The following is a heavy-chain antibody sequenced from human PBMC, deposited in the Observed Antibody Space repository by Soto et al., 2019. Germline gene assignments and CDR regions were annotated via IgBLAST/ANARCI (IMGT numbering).Heavy chain of an antibody. CDR3: ARLEGLATISYYFDF. CDR2: IYYRGNT. V-gene: IGHV4-39*01. J-gene: IGHJ4*02. Sequence: QLQLQESGPGLVKPSATLSLTCSVSGVSINSDKYYWGWIRQPPGKGLEWIGSIYYRGNTYYNPSLQTRVTISLDKSKMQFSLKLTSVTAADSAVYFCARLEGLATISYYFDFWGQGALVTVSS. CDR1: GVSINSDKYY. D-gene: IGHD3-9*01.